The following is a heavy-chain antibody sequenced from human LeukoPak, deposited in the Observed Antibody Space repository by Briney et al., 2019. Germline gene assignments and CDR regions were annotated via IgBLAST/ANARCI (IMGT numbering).Heavy chain of an antibody. CDR3: ATAFAGNLVDD. J-gene: IGHJ4*02. Sequence: ASVKVSCKVPGYTLSDLSMHWVRQAPGKGLEWMGSFALEDGEKVYAQKFQGRVTMTEDTPTDTAYMELSSLRSEDTAVYYCATAFAGNLVDDWGQGTMVSVSS. V-gene: IGHV1-24*01. CDR1: GYTLSDLS. CDR2: FALEDGEK. D-gene: IGHD1-14*01.